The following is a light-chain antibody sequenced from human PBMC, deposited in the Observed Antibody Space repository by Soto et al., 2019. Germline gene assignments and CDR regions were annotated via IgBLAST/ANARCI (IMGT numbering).Light chain of an antibody. Sequence: QSVLTQPASVSGSPGQSITISCTGTSSDVGGYNYVSWYQHHPGKAPKLMIFEVSNRPSGVSNRFSGSNSGNTASLTISGLQPEDESDYYCSSYTFSSTLVVFCGGTKLTLL. V-gene: IGLV2-14*01. CDR3: SSYTFSSTLVV. J-gene: IGLJ2*01. CDR1: SSDVGGYNY. CDR2: EVS.